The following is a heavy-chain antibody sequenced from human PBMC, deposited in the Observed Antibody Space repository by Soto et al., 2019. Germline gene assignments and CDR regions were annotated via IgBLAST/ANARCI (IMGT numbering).Heavy chain of an antibody. D-gene: IGHD3-22*01. CDR2: IGIGSSTK. CDR1: GFTFRNYG. Sequence: EVDLVESGGGLVQSGGSLRLSCAASGFTFRNYGMNWVRQAPGKGLEWVSYIGIGSSTKYYADSVKGRFTISRDNAKNSLYLQMNSLRAEDTAVYYCARDQLYYNDISGRTLNGFDVWGQGTMVTVSS. CDR3: ARDQLYYNDISGRTLNGFDV. V-gene: IGHV3-48*01. J-gene: IGHJ3*01.